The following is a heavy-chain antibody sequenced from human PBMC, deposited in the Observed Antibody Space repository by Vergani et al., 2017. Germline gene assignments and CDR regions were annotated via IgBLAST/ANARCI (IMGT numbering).Heavy chain of an antibody. CDR2: IIPILGIA. CDR3: ARADYMRSTANFDY. J-gene: IGHJ4*02. Sequence: QVQLVQSGAEVKKPGSSVKVSCKASGGTFSSYTISWVRQAPGQGLEWMGRIIPILGIANYAQKFQGRVTMTRNTSISTAYMELSSLRSEDTAVYYCARADYMRSTANFDYWGQGTLVTVSS. V-gene: IGHV1-69*02. D-gene: IGHD5/OR15-5a*01. CDR1: GGTFSSYT.